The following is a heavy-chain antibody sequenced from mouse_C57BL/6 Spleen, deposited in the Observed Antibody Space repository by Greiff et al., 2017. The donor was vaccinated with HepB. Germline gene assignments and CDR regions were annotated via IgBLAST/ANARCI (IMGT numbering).Heavy chain of an antibody. CDR1: GYTFTDYY. CDR2: INPNNGGT. Sequence: VQLQQSGPELVKPGASVKISCKASGYTFTDYYMNWVKQSHGKSLEWIGDINPNNGGTSYNQKFKGKATLTVDKSSSTAYMELRSLTSEDSAVYYCARSTAQAVFDYWGQGTTLTVSS. J-gene: IGHJ2*01. D-gene: IGHD3-2*02. V-gene: IGHV1-26*01. CDR3: ARSTAQAVFDY.